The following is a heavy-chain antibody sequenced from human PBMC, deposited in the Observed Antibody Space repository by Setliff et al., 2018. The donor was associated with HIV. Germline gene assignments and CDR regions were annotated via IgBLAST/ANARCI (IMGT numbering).Heavy chain of an antibody. CDR3: ARGSTAVNYYYYYMDV. CDR2: INPYSGDT. J-gene: IGHJ6*03. V-gene: IGHV1-2*06. Sequence: ASVKVSCKASGYTFTGYYMHWVRQAPGQGLEWMGRINPYSGDTNYAQKFQGRVTTTRDTSITTAYMELSRLRSDDTAVYYCARGSTAVNYYYYYMDVWGKGTTVTVSS. D-gene: IGHD2-2*01. CDR1: GYTFTGYY.